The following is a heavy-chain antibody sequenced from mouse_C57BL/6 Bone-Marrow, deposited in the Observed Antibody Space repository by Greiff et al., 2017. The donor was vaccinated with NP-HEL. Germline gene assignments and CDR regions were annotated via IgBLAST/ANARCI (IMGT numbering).Heavy chain of an antibody. D-gene: IGHD3-3*01. CDR1: GYTFTSYW. J-gene: IGHJ2*01. Sequence: VKLQQPGAELVRPGTSVKLSCKASGYTFTSYWMHWVKQRPGQGLEWIGVIDPSDSYTNYNQKFKGKATLTVDTSSSTAYMQLSSLTSEDSAVYYCARWGWSYYFDYWGQGTTLTVSS. CDR2: IDPSDSYT. V-gene: IGHV1-59*01. CDR3: ARWGWSYYFDY.